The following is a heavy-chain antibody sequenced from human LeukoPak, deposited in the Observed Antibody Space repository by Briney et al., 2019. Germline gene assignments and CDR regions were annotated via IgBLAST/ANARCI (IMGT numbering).Heavy chain of an antibody. CDR3: ARDGIAVAGTFDY. J-gene: IGHJ4*02. CDR1: GFSFSSSW. CDR2: INDDETST. Sequence: GGSLRLSCAASGFSFSSSWMHWARQVPGKGLEWVSRINDDETSTTYAESVKGRFTISRDSAKNTLSLQMNSLRAEDTAVYYCARDGIAVAGTFDYWGQGTLVTVSS. V-gene: IGHV3-74*01. D-gene: IGHD6-19*01.